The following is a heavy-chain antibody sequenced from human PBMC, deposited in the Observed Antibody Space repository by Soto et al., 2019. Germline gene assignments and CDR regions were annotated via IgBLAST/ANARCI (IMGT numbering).Heavy chain of an antibody. J-gene: IGHJ4*02. CDR3: ARHISVSRAEAYDY. V-gene: IGHV2-5*02. CDR1: GFSLSTRGVA. D-gene: IGHD2-21*01. CDR2: IYWDDDK. Sequence: QITLKEAGPTLVKPTQTLTLTCTFSGFSLSTRGVAVGWIRQSPGKAIEWLALIYWDDDKRYRPSLQNRLTITSDTSQSQVVLSMTSMDPVDTATYYCARHISVSRAEAYDYWGQGTLVLVSS.